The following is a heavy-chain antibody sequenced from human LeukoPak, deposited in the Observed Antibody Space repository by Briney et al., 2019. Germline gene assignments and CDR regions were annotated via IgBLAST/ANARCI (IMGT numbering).Heavy chain of an antibody. Sequence: SETLSLTCSVSGNSIGTTYYWGVIRQPPGKGLEWIAAIYYTGTTYYKPSLKSRVTMSVDTSKNQFSLKLSSVTAADTAVYYCARGRAEIDYWGQGTLVTVSS. CDR1: GNSIGTTYY. CDR2: IYYTGTT. CDR3: ARGRAEIDY. J-gene: IGHJ4*02. D-gene: IGHD1-26*01. V-gene: IGHV4-39*07.